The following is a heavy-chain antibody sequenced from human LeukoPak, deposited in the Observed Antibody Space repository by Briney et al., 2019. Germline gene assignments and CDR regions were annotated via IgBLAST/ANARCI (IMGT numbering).Heavy chain of an antibody. V-gene: IGHV4-34*01. D-gene: IGHD3-3*01. CDR2: INHSGST. J-gene: IGHJ5*02. CDR1: GGSFSGYY. CDR3: ARRVTRVTIFGVPIGWFDP. Sequence: SETLSLTCAVYGGSFSGYYWSWIRQPPGKGLEWIGEINHSGSTNYNPSLKSRVTISVDTSKNQFSLKLSSVTAADTAVYYCARRVTRVTIFGVPIGWFDPWGQGTLVRVLS.